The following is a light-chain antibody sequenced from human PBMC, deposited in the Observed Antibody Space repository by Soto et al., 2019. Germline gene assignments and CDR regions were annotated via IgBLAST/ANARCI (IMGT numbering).Light chain of an antibody. CDR1: QTVSGSY. V-gene: IGKV3-20*01. J-gene: IGKJ4*01. Sequence: EIVLTQSPGTLSLSPGERATLSCRASQTVSGSYLAWHQQKPGQAPRLVIYGASSRATGIPDRFSGGGSGTDFTLTISRLEPEDFAVYYCQQYAGSPLTFGGGSKVEIK. CDR2: GAS. CDR3: QQYAGSPLT.